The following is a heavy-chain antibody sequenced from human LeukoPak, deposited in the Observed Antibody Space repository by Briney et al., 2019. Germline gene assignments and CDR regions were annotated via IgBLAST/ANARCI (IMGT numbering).Heavy chain of an antibody. D-gene: IGHD6-13*01. Sequence: SVKVSCKASGGTFSSYAISWVRQAPGQGLEWMGGIIPIFGTANYAQKFQGRVTITADESTSTAYMELSSLRSEDTAVYYCARDRRYSSSRYSPNEHYYFDYWGQGTLVTVSS. CDR1: GGTFSSYA. V-gene: IGHV1-69*13. J-gene: IGHJ4*02. CDR2: IIPIFGTA. CDR3: ARDRRYSSSRYSPNEHYYFDY.